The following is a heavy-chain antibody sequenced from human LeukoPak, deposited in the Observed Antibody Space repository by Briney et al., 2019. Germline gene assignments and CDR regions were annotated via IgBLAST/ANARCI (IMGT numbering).Heavy chain of an antibody. V-gene: IGHV3-23*01. Sequence: HSGGSLRLSCAASGVIFSSDAMSWVRQAPGKGLEWVSLITKSGDSSYYADSVKGRFTISSDNSKNTLYLQMNSLRAEDTAVYYCAKDMGIVVVPAAILTPPNDAFDIWGQGTMVTVSS. CDR3: AKDMGIVVVPAAILTPPNDAFDI. CDR2: ITKSGDSS. CDR1: GVIFSSDA. J-gene: IGHJ3*02. D-gene: IGHD2-2*01.